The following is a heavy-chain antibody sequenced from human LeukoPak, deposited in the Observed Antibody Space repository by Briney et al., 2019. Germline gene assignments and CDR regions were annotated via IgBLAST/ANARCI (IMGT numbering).Heavy chain of an antibody. V-gene: IGHV3-48*01. CDR1: GFTFSDYS. Sequence: GGSLRLSCVASGFTFSDYSMNWVRQAPGKGLEWVSHISSSSSAISYADSAKGRFTISRDNAKNSLFLQMDSLRADDTAVYYCASRVGALDYWGQGTLVTVPS. J-gene: IGHJ4*02. D-gene: IGHD1-26*01. CDR2: ISSSSSAI. CDR3: ASRVGALDY.